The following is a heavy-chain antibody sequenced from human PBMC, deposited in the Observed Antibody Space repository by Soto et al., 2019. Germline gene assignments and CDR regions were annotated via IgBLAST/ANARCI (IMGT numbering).Heavy chain of an antibody. V-gene: IGHV4-59*08. CDR3: ARHVNLPLAGTGFAS. Sequence: SETLSVSCTVAGGSIVDYYGRWLRKPPGKGLEWIGYIYNIIGSTSYNPSLRSRVTMSIDTSQEQFSLRLSSVTATDTAVYYCARHVNLPLAGTGFASWGRGTLVTVSS. CDR1: GGSIVDYY. D-gene: IGHD6-19*01. J-gene: IGHJ4*02. CDR2: IYNIIGST.